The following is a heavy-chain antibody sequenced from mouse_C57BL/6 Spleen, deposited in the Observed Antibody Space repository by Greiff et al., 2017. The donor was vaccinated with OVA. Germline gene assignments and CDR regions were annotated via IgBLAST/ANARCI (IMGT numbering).Heavy chain of an antibody. CDR3: TTYWDVRGFAY. V-gene: IGHV6-3*01. Sequence: EVMLVESGGGLVQPGGSMKLSCVASGFTFSNYWMNWVRQSPEKGLEWVAQIRLKSDNYATHYAESVKGRFTISRDDSKSSVYLQMNNLRAEDTGIYYCTTYWDVRGFAYWGQGTLVTVSA. CDR2: IRLKSDNYAT. CDR1: GFTFSNYW. D-gene: IGHD4-1*01. J-gene: IGHJ3*01.